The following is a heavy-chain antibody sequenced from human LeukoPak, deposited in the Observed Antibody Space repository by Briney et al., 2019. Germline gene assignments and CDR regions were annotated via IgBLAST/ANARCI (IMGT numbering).Heavy chain of an antibody. CDR3: AREWYYYDSSGSHTKNYFDY. CDR1: GGSFSGYY. CDR2: INHSGST. V-gene: IGHV4-34*01. Sequence: SETLSLTCAVYGGSFSGYYWSWIRQPPGKGLEWIGEINHSGSTNYNPSLKSRVTISVDTSKNQFSLKLSSVTAADTAVYYCAREWYYYDSSGSHTKNYFDYWGQGTLVTVSS. D-gene: IGHD3-22*01. J-gene: IGHJ4*02.